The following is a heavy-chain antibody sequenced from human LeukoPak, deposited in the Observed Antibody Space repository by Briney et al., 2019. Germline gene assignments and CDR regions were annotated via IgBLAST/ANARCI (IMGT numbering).Heavy chain of an antibody. CDR3: ARDPNELKLLGWFDP. D-gene: IGHD2-15*01. CDR2: NIPIFGTA. Sequence: SVKVSCKASGGTFSSYAISWVRQAPGQGLEWMGGNIPIFGTANYAQKFQGRVTITADESTSTAYMELSSLRSEDTAVYYCARDPNELKLLGWFDPWGQGTLVTVSS. V-gene: IGHV1-69*13. CDR1: GGTFSSYA. J-gene: IGHJ5*02.